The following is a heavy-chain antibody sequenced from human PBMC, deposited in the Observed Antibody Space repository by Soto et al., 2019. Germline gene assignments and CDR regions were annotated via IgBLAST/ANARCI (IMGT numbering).Heavy chain of an antibody. D-gene: IGHD3-3*01. V-gene: IGHV3-74*01. Sequence: EVHLVESGGGLVQPGGSLRLSCAASGFTFTSYWMHWVRQAPGKGLVWVSRINSDGSSTDYADSVKGRFTISRDNATNTLYLQLNSRSAESTAVYDCARAVAIMTRGRGYWGQGTLVTVSS. CDR3: ARAVAIMTRGRGY. J-gene: IGHJ4*02. CDR1: GFTFTSYW. CDR2: INSDGSST.